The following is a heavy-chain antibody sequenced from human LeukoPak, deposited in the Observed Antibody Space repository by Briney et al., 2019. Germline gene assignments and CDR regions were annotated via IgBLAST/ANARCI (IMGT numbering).Heavy chain of an antibody. CDR3: ARGGYYAPNWFDP. CDR1: GFTVSSNS. J-gene: IGHJ5*02. V-gene: IGHV3-53*01. Sequence: GGSLRLSCTVPGFTVSSNSMSWVRQAPGKGLEWVSFIYSGANTHYSDSVKGRFTIFRDNAKNTLYLQMNSLRAEDTAVYYCARGGYYAPNWFDPWGQGTLVTVSS. D-gene: IGHD2-15*01. CDR2: IYSGANT.